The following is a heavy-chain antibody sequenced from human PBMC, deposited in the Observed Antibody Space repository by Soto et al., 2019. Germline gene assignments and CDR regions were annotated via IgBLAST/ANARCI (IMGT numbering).Heavy chain of an antibody. CDR3: AKATSATCTGSICYSFDY. V-gene: IGHV3-74*01. Sequence: GGSLRLSCAASGFTFSNFWMHWVRQAPGKGPVWVSRINGDGSSTSHADSVKGRFTISRDNAENTLFLQMNSLRPEDTALYYCAKATSATCTGSICYSFDYWGQGTLVTVSS. D-gene: IGHD2-21*01. CDR1: GFTFSNFW. CDR2: INGDGSST. J-gene: IGHJ4*02.